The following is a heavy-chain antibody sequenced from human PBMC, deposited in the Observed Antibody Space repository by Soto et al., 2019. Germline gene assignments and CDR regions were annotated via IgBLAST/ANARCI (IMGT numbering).Heavy chain of an antibody. J-gene: IGHJ5*02. CDR3: ASPRGGSCPWFDP. V-gene: IGHV3-72*01. D-gene: IGHD2-15*01. Sequence: EVQLVESGGGLVQPGGSLRLSCAASGFTFSDHYMDWVRQAPGKGLEWVGRSRNKANSYSTEYAASVKGRFTTSRDESKNSLYLEMNSLKTEDTAVYYCASPRGGSCPWFDPWGQGTLVTVSS. CDR2: SRNKANSYST. CDR1: GFTFSDHY.